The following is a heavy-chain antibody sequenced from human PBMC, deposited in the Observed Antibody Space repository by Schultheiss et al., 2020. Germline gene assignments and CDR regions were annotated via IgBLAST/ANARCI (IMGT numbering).Heavy chain of an antibody. D-gene: IGHD3-3*01. Sequence: GESLKISCAASGFTFSSYGMHWVRQAPGKGLEWVAVIYSGGDTYYADSVKGRFTISRDNSNNALYLQMNRLRVEDTAVYYCTTDSLDDFWSGYRVTDYYYYYYMDVWGKGTTVTVSS. CDR3: TTDSLDDFWSGYRVTDYYYYYYMDV. V-gene: IGHV3-NL1*01. J-gene: IGHJ6*03. CDR2: IYSGGDT. CDR1: GFTFSSYG.